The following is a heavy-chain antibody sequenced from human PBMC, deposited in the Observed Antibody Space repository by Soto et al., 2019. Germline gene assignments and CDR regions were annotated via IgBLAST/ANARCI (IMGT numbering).Heavy chain of an antibody. D-gene: IGHD5-12*01. J-gene: IGHJ5*02. CDR1: GYTFTAYY. V-gene: IGHV1-2*02. Sequence: QVQLVQSGAEVKKSGASVKVSCKASGYTFTAYYMHWVRQAPGQGLEWMGWINPNSGGTYHAQNFQGRVTMTRDPSTTTAYMELASLRSDDTAVYYCARGGGRGYNELDPWGHGTLVIVSS. CDR3: ARGGGRGYNELDP. CDR2: INPNSGGT.